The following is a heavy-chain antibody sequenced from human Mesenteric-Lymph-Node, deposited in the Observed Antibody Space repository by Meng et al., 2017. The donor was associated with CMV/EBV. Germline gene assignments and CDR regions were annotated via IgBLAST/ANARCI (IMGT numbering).Heavy chain of an antibody. CDR2: INNDGSST. J-gene: IGHJ4*02. Sequence: GESLKISCTVSGFTFSSYWMHWVRQAPGKGLVWVSRINNDGSSTNYADSVKGRFTISRDNAKNTLYLQMNSRRAEDTAVYYCAREMSSGSLAFDYWGQGTLVTVSS. CDR3: AREMSSGSLAFDY. CDR1: GFTFSSYW. V-gene: IGHV3-74*01. D-gene: IGHD1-26*01.